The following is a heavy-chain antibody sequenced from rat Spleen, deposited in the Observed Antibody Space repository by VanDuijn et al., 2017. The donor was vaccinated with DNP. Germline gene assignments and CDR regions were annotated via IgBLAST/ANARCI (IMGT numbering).Heavy chain of an antibody. D-gene: IGHD1-11*01. Sequence: EVQLVESGGGLVQPGRSLKLSCVASGFTFNNYWMTWIRQVPGKGLEWIASITDGGDNTYYPDSVKGRFTISRDNARSILYLQMNSLRSEDTASYYCARGGRSYFDYWGQGVMVTVSS. CDR2: ITDGGDNT. CDR3: ARGGRSYFDY. J-gene: IGHJ2*01. V-gene: IGHV5-31*01. CDR1: GFTFNNYW.